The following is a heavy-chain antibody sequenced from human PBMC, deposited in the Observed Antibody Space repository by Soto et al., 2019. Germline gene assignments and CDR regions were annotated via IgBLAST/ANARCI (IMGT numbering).Heavy chain of an antibody. V-gene: IGHV1-18*01. CDR3: ARDSALGAADPYHWFEY. D-gene: IGHD3-10*01. CDR1: GYTFTNYG. Sequence: QVQLVQSGAEVKKPGASVIVSCKASGYTFTNYGISWVRQAPGQGLEWMGWISTYNGKTNYVQKLQGRLTMTTXXSXSTXYMELSSLRSDDTAVYYCARDSALGAADPYHWFEYWGQGTLVTVSS. CDR2: ISTYNGKT. J-gene: IGHJ5*01.